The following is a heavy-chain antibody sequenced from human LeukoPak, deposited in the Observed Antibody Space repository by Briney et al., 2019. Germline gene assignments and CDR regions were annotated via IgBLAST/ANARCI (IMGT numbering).Heavy chain of an antibody. Sequence: GGSLRLSCAASGFTFNSYSMNWVRQAPGKGLEWVSAISSSGDSTYYSDSVKGRFTISRDNSKNTLYLQMNSLRAEDTAVYYCATWSWYWSDFDYWGQGTLVTVSS. V-gene: IGHV3-23*01. CDR1: GFTFNSYS. CDR3: ATWSWYWSDFDY. D-gene: IGHD6-13*01. J-gene: IGHJ4*02. CDR2: ISSSGDST.